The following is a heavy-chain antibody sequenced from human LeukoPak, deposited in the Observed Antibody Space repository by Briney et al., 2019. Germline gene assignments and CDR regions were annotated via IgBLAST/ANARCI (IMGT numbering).Heavy chain of an antibody. CDR2: IIPIFGTA. CDR3: ARDLRGYDELDY. J-gene: IGHJ4*02. V-gene: IGHV1-69*13. Sequence: ASVTVSCTASGGTFSSYAISWVRQAPGQGLEWMGGIIPIFGTANYAQKFQGRVTITADESTSTAYMELSSLRSEDTAVYYCARDLRGYDELDYWGQGTLVTVSS. CDR1: GGTFSSYA. D-gene: IGHD5-12*01.